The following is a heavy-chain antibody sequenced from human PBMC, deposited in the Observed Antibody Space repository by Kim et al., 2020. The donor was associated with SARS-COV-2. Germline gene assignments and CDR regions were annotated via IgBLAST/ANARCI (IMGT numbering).Heavy chain of an antibody. D-gene: IGHD6-13*01. J-gene: IGHJ4*02. CDR1: GGSISSSNW. Sequence: SETLSLTCAVSGGSISSSNWWRWVRQPPGKGLEWIGEIYHSGSTNYNPSLKSRVTISVDKSKNQFSLKLSSVTAADTAVYYCARVLISGYSNPIDYWGQGTLVTVSS. CDR2: IYHSGST. V-gene: IGHV4-4*02. CDR3: ARVLISGYSNPIDY.